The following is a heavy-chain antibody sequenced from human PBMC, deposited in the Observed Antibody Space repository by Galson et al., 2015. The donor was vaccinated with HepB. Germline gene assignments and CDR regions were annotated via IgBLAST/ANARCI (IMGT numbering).Heavy chain of an antibody. Sequence: SVKVSCKAPRYTFTRYNMHWVRQAPGQGLEWMGVINPTGYSTTYARKFQGRVTMTSDTSTSTVYMELSSLRSEDTAVYYRARPSDYYDSSGYMSDAFDIWGQGTMVTVPS. CDR2: INPTGYST. CDR1: RYTFTRYN. D-gene: IGHD3-22*01. V-gene: IGHV1-46*01. J-gene: IGHJ3*02. CDR3: ARPSDYYDSSGYMSDAFDI.